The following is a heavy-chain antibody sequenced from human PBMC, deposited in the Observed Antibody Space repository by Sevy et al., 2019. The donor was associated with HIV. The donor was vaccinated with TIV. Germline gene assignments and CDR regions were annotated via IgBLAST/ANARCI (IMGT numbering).Heavy chain of an antibody. CDR1: GFTFSNAW. J-gene: IGHJ4*02. CDR2: IKSKTDGGTT. D-gene: IGHD3-22*01. Sequence: GGSLRLSCAASGFTFSNAWMNWVRQAPGKGLEWVGRIKSKTDGGTTDYAAPVKGRFTISRDDSKNTLYLQMNSLKTEDTAVYYCTTDRLSTYYYDSSCYYPYWNDDWGQGTLVTVSS. V-gene: IGHV3-15*07. CDR3: TTDRLSTYYYDSSCYYPYWNDD.